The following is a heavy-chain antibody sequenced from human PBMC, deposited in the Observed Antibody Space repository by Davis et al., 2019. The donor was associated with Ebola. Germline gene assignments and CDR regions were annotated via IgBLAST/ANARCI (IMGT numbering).Heavy chain of an antibody. CDR3: ARDSYSSGWYGFAGYYGMDV. CDR1: GYTFTGYY. Sequence: ASVKVSCKASGYTFTGYYMHWVRQAPGQGLEWMGWINPNSGGTNYAQKFQGWVTMTRDTSISTAYTELSRLRSDDTAVYYCARDSYSSGWYGFAGYYGMDVWGQGTTVTVSS. V-gene: IGHV1-2*04. D-gene: IGHD6-19*01. CDR2: INPNSGGT. J-gene: IGHJ6*02.